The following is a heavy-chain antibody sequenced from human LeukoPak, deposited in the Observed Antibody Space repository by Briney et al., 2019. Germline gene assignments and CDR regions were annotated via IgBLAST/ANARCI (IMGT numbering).Heavy chain of an antibody. J-gene: IGHJ1*01. V-gene: IGHV4-30-4*01. D-gene: IGHD6-13*01. Sequence: SETLSLTCTVSGGSISSGDYYWSWIRQPPGKGLEWIGYIYYSGSTNYNPSLKSRVTISVDTSKNQFSLKLSSVTAADTAVYYCARHYSSSWYLAEYFQHWGQGTLVTVSS. CDR2: IYYSGST. CDR1: GGSISSGDYY. CDR3: ARHYSSSWYLAEYFQH.